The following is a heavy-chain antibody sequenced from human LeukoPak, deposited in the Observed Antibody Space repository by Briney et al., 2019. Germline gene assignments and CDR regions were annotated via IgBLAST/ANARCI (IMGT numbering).Heavy chain of an antibody. CDR3: AREGTEYQLLTHPSAAFDY. J-gene: IGHJ4*02. Sequence: GALRLSCVASGFAFSRSTIHWVRQAPGKGPECISFISSRNANISYAGSVKGRFTLSRDNAENSVYLLMNSLRAEDTAVYYCAREGTEYQLLTHPSAAFDYWGQGTLVTVSS. CDR1: GFAFSRST. CDR2: ISSRNANI. V-gene: IGHV3-21*01. D-gene: IGHD2-2*01.